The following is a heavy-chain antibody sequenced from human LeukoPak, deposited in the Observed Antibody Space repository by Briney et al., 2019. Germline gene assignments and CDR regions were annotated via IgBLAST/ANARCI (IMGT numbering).Heavy chain of an antibody. V-gene: IGHV3-9*01. Sequence: GGSLRLSCAASGFTFDDYAMHWVRQAPGKGLEWVSGISWNSGSIGYADSVKGRFTISRDNAKNSLYLQMNSLRAEDTAVYYCARTLYSSSWYVLDYWGQGTLVTVSS. CDR3: ARTLYSSSWYVLDY. J-gene: IGHJ4*02. D-gene: IGHD6-13*01. CDR1: GFTFDDYA. CDR2: ISWNSGSI.